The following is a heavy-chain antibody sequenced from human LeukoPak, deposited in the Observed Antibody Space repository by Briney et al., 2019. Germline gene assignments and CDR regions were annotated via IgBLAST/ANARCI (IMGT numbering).Heavy chain of an antibody. CDR3: ARDPHAHNDILTGHYIFDI. J-gene: IGHJ3*02. Sequence: ASVKVSCKASGYTITSYYIHWVRQAPGQGLEWMGLINPSGGTTSYAQKFQGRVTMTRDTSTSTVYMDLSSLRSEDTAVYYCARDPHAHNDILTGHYIFDIWGQGTMVTVSS. V-gene: IGHV1-46*01. CDR1: GYTITSYY. D-gene: IGHD3-9*01. CDR2: INPSGGTT.